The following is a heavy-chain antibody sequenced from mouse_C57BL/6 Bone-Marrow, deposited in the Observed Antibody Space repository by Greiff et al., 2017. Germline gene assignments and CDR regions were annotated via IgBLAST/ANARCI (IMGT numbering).Heavy chain of an antibody. Sequence: VQLQQPGAELVMPGASVKLSCKASGYTFTSYWMHWVKQRPGQGLEWIGEIDPSDSYTNYNQKFKGKSTLNVDKSSSTAYMKLSSLTSEDLAVYYYARRGVYYCNGYYGRDYWGQGTSVTVSS. D-gene: IGHD2-1*01. CDR3: ARRGVYYCNGYYGRDY. J-gene: IGHJ4*01. CDR1: GYTFTSYW. CDR2: IDPSDSYT. V-gene: IGHV1-69*01.